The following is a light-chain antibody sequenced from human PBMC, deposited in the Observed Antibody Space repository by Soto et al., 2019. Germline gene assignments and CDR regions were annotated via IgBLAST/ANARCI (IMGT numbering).Light chain of an antibody. Sequence: QSVLTQPASVSGSPGQSITISCTGTSSDVGGYNYVSWYQQHPGKAPKLMIYDVSNRLSGVSNRFSGSKSGNTASLTISGLQAEDEADYYCSSYTSSSLHVFGTGTKLTVL. J-gene: IGLJ1*01. CDR3: SSYTSSSLHV. CDR2: DVS. CDR1: SSDVGGYNY. V-gene: IGLV2-14*03.